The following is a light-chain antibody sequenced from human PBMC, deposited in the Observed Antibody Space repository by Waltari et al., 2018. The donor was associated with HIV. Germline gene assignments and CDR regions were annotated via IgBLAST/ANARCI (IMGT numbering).Light chain of an antibody. Sequence: SYELTQPPSVSVSPGQTARITCSGDALPKQYAYWYQQKPGQAPVLVIYQDTERPSGIPERCSGSSSGTTVTLTISGVQAEDEADYYCQSADISTWVFGGGTKLTVL. CDR1: ALPKQY. CDR2: QDT. V-gene: IGLV3-25*03. CDR3: QSADISTWV. J-gene: IGLJ3*02.